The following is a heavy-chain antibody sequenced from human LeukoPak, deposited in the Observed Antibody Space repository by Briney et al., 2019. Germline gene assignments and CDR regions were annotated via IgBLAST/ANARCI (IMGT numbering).Heavy chain of an antibody. CDR3: AGLVGRYSSGLYYYYFDY. V-gene: IGHV4-4*02. CDR2: MYLSGTT. CDR1: GDSINSLDL. D-gene: IGHD3-22*01. Sequence: SETLSLTCTVSGDSINSLDLWSWVRQPPGKGLEWIGEMYLSGTTHSNPTVKSRVTISIDKSKNQFFLNLSSVTAADTAVYYCAGLVGRYSSGLYYYYFDYWGQGTLVTVSS. J-gene: IGHJ4*02.